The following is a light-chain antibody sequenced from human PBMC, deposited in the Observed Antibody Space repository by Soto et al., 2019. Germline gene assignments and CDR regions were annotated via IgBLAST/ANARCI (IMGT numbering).Light chain of an antibody. CDR3: LQYTHWPHT. J-gene: IGKJ2*01. CDR1: QGLVYSNGNTF. Sequence: DVVMTQSPLSLPVTLGQSASISCRSTQGLVYSNGNTFLEWFLQGPGQPPRRLIYKVSNRDSGVPDRFSGSGSGTDFALHISRVEAEDVGVYYCLQYTHWPHTFGQGTKVDIK. V-gene: IGKV2-30*01. CDR2: KVS.